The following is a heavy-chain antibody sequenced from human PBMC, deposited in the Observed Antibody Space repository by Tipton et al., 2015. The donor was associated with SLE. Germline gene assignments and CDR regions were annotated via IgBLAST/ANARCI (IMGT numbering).Heavy chain of an antibody. J-gene: IGHJ4*02. CDR1: GFTFSSYA. V-gene: IGHV3-30*04. Sequence: RSLRLSCAASGFTFSSYAMHWVRQAPGKGLEWVAVISYDGSNKYYAGSVKGRFTISRDNSKNTLYLQMNSLRAEDTAVYYCAREGRESTRTYFDYWGQGTLVTVSS. CDR3: AREGRESTRTYFDY. CDR2: ISYDGSNK. D-gene: IGHD1-14*01.